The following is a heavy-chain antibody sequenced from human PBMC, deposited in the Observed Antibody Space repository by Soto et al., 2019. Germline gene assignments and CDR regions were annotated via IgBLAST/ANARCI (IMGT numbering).Heavy chain of an antibody. D-gene: IGHD3-3*01. CDR1: DGSISTYV. CDR2: IDNSGNT. CDR3: ARGGQDFWSGPFDY. V-gene: IGHV4-4*07. Sequence: SETLSLTCTVSDGSISTYVCNWIRQPAGKGLEWIGRIDNSGNTNYNPSLKSRVTMSADTSRNQFSLKLNSVTAAETAVYYCARGGQDFWSGPFDYWGQGALVTVCS. J-gene: IGHJ4*02.